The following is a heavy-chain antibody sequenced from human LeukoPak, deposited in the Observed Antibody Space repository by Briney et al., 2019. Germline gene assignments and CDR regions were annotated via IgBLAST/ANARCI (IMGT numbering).Heavy chain of an antibody. CDR3: AGSGYCSGGSCSDYYYYYMDV. J-gene: IGHJ6*03. D-gene: IGHD2-15*01. V-gene: IGHV4-59*08. CDR1: GGSISSYY. CDR2: IYYSGST. Sequence: SETLSLTCTVSGGSISSYYWSWIRQPPGKGLEWIGYIYYSGSTNYNPSLKSRVTISVDTSKNQFSLKLSSVTAAETAVYYCAGSGYCSGGSCSDYYYYYMDVWGKGTTVTVSS.